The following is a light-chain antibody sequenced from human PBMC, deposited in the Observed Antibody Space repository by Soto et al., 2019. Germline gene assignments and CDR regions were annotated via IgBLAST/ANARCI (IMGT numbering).Light chain of an antibody. CDR1: QGIRSD. CDR3: LQDFNYPWS. Sequence: AIQMTQSPSSLSASVGDRVTITCRASQGIRSDLDWYQQKPGKAPKLLIYGASNLQSGVPSRFRGSGSGTVFTLTISSLQHEDFATYYCLQDFNYPWSFGQGTKVDIK. V-gene: IGKV1-6*01. J-gene: IGKJ1*01. CDR2: GAS.